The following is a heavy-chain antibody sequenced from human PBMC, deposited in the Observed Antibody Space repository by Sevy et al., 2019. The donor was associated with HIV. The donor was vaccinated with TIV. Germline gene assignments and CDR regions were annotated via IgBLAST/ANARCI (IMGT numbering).Heavy chain of an antibody. D-gene: IGHD6-6*01. CDR3: AREKQFVLDY. Sequence: SETLSLTCTVSGDPVSSYSFYWSWNRHPPGKGMEWIGHIYYSGSSNYNPCLKSRVTMSIDSSKNQFSLELSSVTAADTAAYYCAREKQFVLDYWGQGTLVTVSS. J-gene: IGHJ4*02. V-gene: IGHV4-61*01. CDR2: IYYSGSS. CDR1: GDPVSSYSFY.